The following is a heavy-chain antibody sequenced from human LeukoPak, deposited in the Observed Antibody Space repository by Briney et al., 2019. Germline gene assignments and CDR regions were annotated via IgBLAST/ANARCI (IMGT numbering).Heavy chain of an antibody. Sequence: GGSLGLSCAASGFTFSSYGMHWVRQAPGKGLEWVAIISYDGGDKYYADSVKGRFTISRDNSRNTLYLQMNSLRPEDTAVYYCAKGGSGWYFDYWGQGTLVTVSS. CDR2: ISYDGGDK. CDR3: AKGGSGWYFDY. J-gene: IGHJ4*02. V-gene: IGHV3-30*18. CDR1: GFTFSSYG. D-gene: IGHD6-19*01.